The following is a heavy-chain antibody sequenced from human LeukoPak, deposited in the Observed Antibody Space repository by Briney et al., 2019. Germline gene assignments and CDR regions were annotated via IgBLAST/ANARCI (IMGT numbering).Heavy chain of an antibody. CDR1: GYTFTSYG. CDR2: ISAYNGNT. Sequence: ASVKVSCKASGYTFTSYGISWVRQAPGQGLEWMGWISAYNGNTNYAQKLQGRVTMTRDTSISTAYMELSRLRSDDTAVYYCARADDGGSGSYYNDYWGQGTLVTVSS. J-gene: IGHJ4*02. CDR3: ARADDGGSGSYYNDY. V-gene: IGHV1-18*01. D-gene: IGHD3-10*01.